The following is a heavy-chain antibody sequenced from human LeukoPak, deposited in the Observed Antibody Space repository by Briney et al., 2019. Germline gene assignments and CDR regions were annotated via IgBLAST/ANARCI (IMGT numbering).Heavy chain of an antibody. J-gene: IGHJ5*02. CDR2: ISGSGGST. CDR1: GFTFSSYA. D-gene: IGHD3-16*01. CDR3: AKIYYDYVWGSFVDP. Sequence: GGSLRLACAASGFTFSSYAMSWVRQAPGKGLEWVSAISGSGGSTYYADSVKGRFTISRDNSKNTLYLQMNSLRAEDTAVYYCAKIYYDYVWGSFVDPWGQGTLVTVSS. V-gene: IGHV3-23*01.